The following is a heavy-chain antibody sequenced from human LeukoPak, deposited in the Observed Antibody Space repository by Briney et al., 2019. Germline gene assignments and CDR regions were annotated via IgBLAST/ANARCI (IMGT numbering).Heavy chain of an antibody. CDR1: GGSISTYY. CDR3: ARERSGWYVKDY. Sequence: SETLSLTCTVSGGSISTYYWSWIRQPPGKGLDWIGYIYYIGSTNYNPSFKSRVTISVDTSKNQFSLKLSSVTAADTAVYYCARERSGWYVKDYWGQGTLVTVSS. CDR2: IYYIGST. V-gene: IGHV4-59*01. D-gene: IGHD6-19*01. J-gene: IGHJ4*02.